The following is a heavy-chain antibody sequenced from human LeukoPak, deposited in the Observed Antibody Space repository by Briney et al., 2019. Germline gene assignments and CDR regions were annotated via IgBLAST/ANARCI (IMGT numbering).Heavy chain of an antibody. J-gene: IGHJ4*02. CDR3: ARDFQYDYGDYVVS. Sequence: GGSLRLSCAASGFTFSSYSMNWVRQAPGKGLEWVSSISSTSSTVYYADSVKGRFTISRDNVKNSLYLQMNSLRAEDTAVYYCARDFQYDYGDYVVSWGQGTLVTVSS. CDR1: GFTFSSYS. CDR2: ISSTSSTV. D-gene: IGHD4-17*01. V-gene: IGHV3-48*01.